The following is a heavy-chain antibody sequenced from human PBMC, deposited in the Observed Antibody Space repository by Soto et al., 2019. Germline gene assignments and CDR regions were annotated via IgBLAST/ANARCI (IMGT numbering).Heavy chain of an antibody. V-gene: IGHV3-23*01. J-gene: IGHJ4*02. D-gene: IGHD4-4*01. CDR2: ISSSGDHT. CDR3: AQLLRPGLQFFDF. Sequence: EVQLLESGGGLVQPGGSLRLSCAASGFTFSDYAMSWVRQAPGKGLDWVSAISSSGDHTFYADSVKGRFTISRDNSKNTLYLQVNSLRAEDTAVYYCAQLLRPGLQFFDFWGQGTLVTVSS. CDR1: GFTFSDYA.